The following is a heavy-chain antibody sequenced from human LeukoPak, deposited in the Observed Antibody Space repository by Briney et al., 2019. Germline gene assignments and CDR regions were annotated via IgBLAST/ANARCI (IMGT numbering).Heavy chain of an antibody. Sequence: GGSLRLSCTASGFTFSNYGMYWVRQAPGKGLEWVAVVWNNGRDKYYGDSVKGRLSISRDNAKNSLYLQMNSLRAEDTAVYYCARKAGSFDYWGQGTLVTVSS. D-gene: IGHD6-13*01. CDR2: VWNNGRDK. J-gene: IGHJ4*02. V-gene: IGHV3-33*07. CDR3: ARKAGSFDY. CDR1: GFTFSNYG.